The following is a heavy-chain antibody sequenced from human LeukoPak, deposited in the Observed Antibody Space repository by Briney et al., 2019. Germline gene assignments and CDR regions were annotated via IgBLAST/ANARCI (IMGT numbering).Heavy chain of an antibody. V-gene: IGHV4-30-4*08. D-gene: IGHD3-10*01. CDR2: IYYSGST. J-gene: IGHJ6*02. CDR3: ARDGRVNYSGSGSPHV. Sequence: PSETLSLTCTVSGGSISGDGHYWTWIRQHPGRGLEWIGYIYYSGSTYYNPSLKSRVTMSVDTSKNQFSLKLSSVTAADTAVYYCARDGRVNYSGSGSPHVWGQGTTVTVSS. CDR1: GGSISGDGHY.